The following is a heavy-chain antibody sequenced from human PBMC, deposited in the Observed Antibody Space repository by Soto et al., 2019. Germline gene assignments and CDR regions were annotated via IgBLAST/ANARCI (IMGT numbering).Heavy chain of an antibody. D-gene: IGHD3-10*01. CDR1: GFTFSSYA. J-gene: IGHJ6*02. CDR2: ISGSGGST. CDR3: AKGPWYYGSGSYPPSMDV. V-gene: IGHV3-23*01. Sequence: SGGSLRLSCPPSGFTFSSYAMSCVRQAPGKGLEWVSAISGSGGSTYYADSVKGRFTISRDNSKNTLYLQMNSLRAEDTAVYYCAKGPWYYGSGSYPPSMDVWGQGTTVTVSS.